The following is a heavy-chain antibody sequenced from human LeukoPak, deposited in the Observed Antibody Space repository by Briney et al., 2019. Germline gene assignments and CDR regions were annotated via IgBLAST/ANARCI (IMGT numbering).Heavy chain of an antibody. CDR1: GGTFISYA. J-gene: IGHJ6*03. CDR3: ARGAYYYYYMDV. Sequence: ASVKVSCKASGGTFISYAISWVRQAPGQGLEWMGGIIPIFGTANYAQKFQGRVTITTDESTSTAYMELSSLRSEDTAVYYCARGAYYYYYMDVWGKGTTVTVSS. CDR2: IIPIFGTA. V-gene: IGHV1-69*05.